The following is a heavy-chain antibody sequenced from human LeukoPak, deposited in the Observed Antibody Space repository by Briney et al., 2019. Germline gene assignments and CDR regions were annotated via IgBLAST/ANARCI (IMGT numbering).Heavy chain of an antibody. V-gene: IGHV3-21*04. CDR2: ISSSSSYI. CDR1: GFTFSSYS. D-gene: IGHD3-10*01. Sequence: GGSLRLSCAASGFTFSSYSMNWVRQAPGKGLEWVSSISSSSSYIYYADSVKGRFTISRDNAKNSLYLQMNSLRPEDTALYYCAKDKSAMVRGVGDAFDIWGQGTMVTVSS. CDR3: AKDKSAMVRGVGDAFDI. J-gene: IGHJ3*02.